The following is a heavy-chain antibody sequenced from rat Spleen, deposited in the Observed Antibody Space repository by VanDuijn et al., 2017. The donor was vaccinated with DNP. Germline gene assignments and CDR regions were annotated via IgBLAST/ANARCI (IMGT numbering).Heavy chain of an antibody. CDR2: ISYDGSGT. CDR3: ARHGTQQCFDY. D-gene: IGHD1-1*01. J-gene: IGHJ2*01. V-gene: IGHV5-29*01. CDR1: GFTFSDYY. Sequence: EVQLVESDGGLVQPGRSLKLSCAASGFTFSDYYMAWVRQAPTKGLEWVATISYDGSGTYYRNSVKGRFPISRDNAKSTLSLQMDSLRSDDTATYYCARHGTQQCFDYWGQGVLVTVSS.